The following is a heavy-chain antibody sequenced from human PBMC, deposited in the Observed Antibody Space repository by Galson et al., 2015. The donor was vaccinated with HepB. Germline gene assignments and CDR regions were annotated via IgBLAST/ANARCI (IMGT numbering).Heavy chain of an antibody. J-gene: IGHJ6*02. Sequence: SVKVSCKASGYTFTSYGISWVRQAPGQGLEWMGWISAYNGNTNYAQKLQGRVTMTTDTSTSTAYMELRSLRSDDTAVYYCARDDGSGSYYNRAYYYYYGMDVWGQGTTVTVSS. CDR2: ISAYNGNT. CDR3: ARDDGSGSYYNRAYYYYYGMDV. V-gene: IGHV1-18*04. CDR1: GYTFTSYG. D-gene: IGHD3-10*01.